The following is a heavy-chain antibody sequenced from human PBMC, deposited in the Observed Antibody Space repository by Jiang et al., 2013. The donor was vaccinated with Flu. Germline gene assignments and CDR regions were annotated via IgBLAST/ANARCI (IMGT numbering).Heavy chain of an antibody. CDR2: IYYSGST. CDR3: ARHKYSTSYTFDY. CDR1: GGSISSGGYY. V-gene: IGHV4-31*03. J-gene: IGHJ4*02. Sequence: PGLVKPSQTLSLTCTVSGGSISSGGYYWSWIRQHPGKGLEWIGYIYYSGSTYYNPSLKSRVTISVDTSENQFSLELSSVTAADTAAYYCARHKYSTSYTFDYWGQGTLVTVSS. D-gene: IGHD6-6*01.